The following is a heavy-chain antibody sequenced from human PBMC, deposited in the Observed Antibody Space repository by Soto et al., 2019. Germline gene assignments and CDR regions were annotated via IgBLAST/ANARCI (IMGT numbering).Heavy chain of an antibody. CDR3: ARILKGGTFDWLQIDC. V-gene: IGHV2-70*01. CDR1: GFSLTTSRMC. CDR2: INWRDNK. J-gene: IGHJ4*02. D-gene: IGHD3-9*01. Sequence: SGPTLVNPTQTLTLTCTFSGFSLTTSRMCVTWIRQPPGKALEWLALINWRDNKYYTTSLKTRLTLSKDTSKNQVVLTLTNMDPVDTGTYYCARILKGGTFDWLQIDCWGQGTLVTVS.